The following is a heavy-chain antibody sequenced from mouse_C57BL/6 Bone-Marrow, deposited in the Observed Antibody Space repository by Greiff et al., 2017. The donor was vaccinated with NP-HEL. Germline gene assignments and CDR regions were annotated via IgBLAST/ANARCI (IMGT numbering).Heavy chain of an antibody. Sequence: EVQRVESGGDLVKPGGSLKLSCAASGFTFSSYGMSWVRQTPDKRLEWVATISSGGSYTYYPDSVKGRFTISRDNAKNTLYLQMSSLKSEDTAMYYCARDDYAWFAYWGQGTLVTVSA. D-gene: IGHD2-4*01. CDR2: ISSGGSYT. CDR3: ARDDYAWFAY. J-gene: IGHJ3*01. V-gene: IGHV5-6*01. CDR1: GFTFSSYG.